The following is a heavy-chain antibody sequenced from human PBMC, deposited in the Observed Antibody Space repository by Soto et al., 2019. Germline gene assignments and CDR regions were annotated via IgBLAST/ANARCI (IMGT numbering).Heavy chain of an antibody. D-gene: IGHD6-13*01. CDR1: GFTFSSYA. Sequence: GWSLRLSCAASGFTFSSYAMHWVRQAPGKGLEWVAVISYDGSNKYYADSVKGRFTISRDNSKNTLYLQMNSLRAEDTAVYYCARDRGIAAAGPFDYWGQGTLVTVSS. J-gene: IGHJ4*02. CDR3: ARDRGIAAAGPFDY. CDR2: ISYDGSNK. V-gene: IGHV3-30-3*01.